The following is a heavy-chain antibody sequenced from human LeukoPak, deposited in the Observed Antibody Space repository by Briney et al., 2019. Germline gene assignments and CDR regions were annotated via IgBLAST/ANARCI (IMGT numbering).Heavy chain of an antibody. J-gene: IGHJ4*02. V-gene: IGHV1-2*02. CDR1: GYTFTGYY. Sequence: ASVKVSCKASGYTFTGYYMHWVRQAPGQGLEWMGWINPNSGGTNYAQKFQGRVTMTRDTSISTAYMELSRLRFDDTAVYYCARDIRGTYYYDSSGSCDYWGQGTLVTVSS. CDR2: INPNSGGT. D-gene: IGHD3-22*01. CDR3: ARDIRGTYYYDSSGSCDY.